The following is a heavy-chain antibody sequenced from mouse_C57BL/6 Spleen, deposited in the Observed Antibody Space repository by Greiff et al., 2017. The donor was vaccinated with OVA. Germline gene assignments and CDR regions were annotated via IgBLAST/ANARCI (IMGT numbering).Heavy chain of an antibody. CDR2: FYPGSGSI. J-gene: IGHJ4*01. D-gene: IGHD1-1*01. V-gene: IGHV1-62-2*01. CDR3: ARHAYYYGSSGAMDY. Sequence: VQRVESGAELVKPGASVKLSCKASGYTFTEYTIHWVKQRSGQGLEWIGWFYPGSGSIKYNEKFKDKATLTADKSSSTVYMELSRLTSEDSAVYFWARHAYYYGSSGAMDYWGQGTSVTVSS. CDR1: GYTFTEYT.